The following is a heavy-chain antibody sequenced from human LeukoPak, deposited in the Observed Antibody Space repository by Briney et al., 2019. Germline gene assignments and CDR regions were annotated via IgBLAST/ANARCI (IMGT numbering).Heavy chain of an antibody. D-gene: IGHD3/OR15-3a*01. CDR3: ARAQGNGLIDF. CDR2: IYYSGNT. V-gene: IGHV4-39*01. J-gene: IGHJ4*02. Sequence: SETLSLTCTVSGGSISSSSYYWGWVRQPPGKGLEWIGSIYYSGNTYYNPSLKSRVTISLDTSRNQFSLRLSSVTAADTADYYCARAQGNGLIDFWGQGTLVTVSS. CDR1: GGSISSSSYY.